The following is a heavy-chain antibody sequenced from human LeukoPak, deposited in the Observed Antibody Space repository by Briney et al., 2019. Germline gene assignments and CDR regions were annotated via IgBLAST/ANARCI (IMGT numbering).Heavy chain of an antibody. Sequence: TSGGSLRLSCAASGFTFSNAWMSWVRQAPGKGLEWVGRIKSKTDGGTIDYAAPVKGRFTISSDDSKNTLYLQMNSLKTEDTGVYYCTTGRSFGYGMDVWGQGTTVTVSS. CDR3: TTGRSFGYGMDV. J-gene: IGHJ6*02. D-gene: IGHD3-16*01. CDR1: GFTFSNAW. CDR2: IKSKTDGGTI. V-gene: IGHV3-15*01.